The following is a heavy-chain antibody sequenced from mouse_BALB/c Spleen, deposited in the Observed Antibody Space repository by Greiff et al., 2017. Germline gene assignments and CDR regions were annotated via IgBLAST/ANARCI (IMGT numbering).Heavy chain of an antibody. Sequence: VQLQQSGAELVRPGSSVKISCKASGYAFSSYWMNWVKQRPGQGLEWIGQIYPGDGDTNYNGKFKGKATLTADKSSSTAYMQLSSLTSEDSAVYFCARGTGTGYFDVWGAGTTVTVSS. CDR3: ARGTGTGYFDV. D-gene: IGHD4-1*01. CDR2: IYPGDGDT. J-gene: IGHJ1*01. CDR1: GYAFSSYW. V-gene: IGHV1-80*01.